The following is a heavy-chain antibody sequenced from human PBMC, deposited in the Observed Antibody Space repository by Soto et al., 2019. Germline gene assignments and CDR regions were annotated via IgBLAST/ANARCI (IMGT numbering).Heavy chain of an antibody. CDR1: GFTFSNYA. CDR3: AKVFTPEGGNYLDY. V-gene: IGHV3-23*01. Sequence: EVQLLASGGGLVQPEGSLRLSCAASGFTFSNYAMNWVRQAPGKGLEWVSAISNSFSDGNTHYADSVKGRFTISRDNDKNTVFLEMNSLRAEATAVYYCAKVFTPEGGNYLDYWAQGTLVTVSS. J-gene: IGHJ4*02. CDR2: ISNSFSDGNT.